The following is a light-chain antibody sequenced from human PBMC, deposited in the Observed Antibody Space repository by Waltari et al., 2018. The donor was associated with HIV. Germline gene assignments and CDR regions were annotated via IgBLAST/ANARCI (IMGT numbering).Light chain of an antibody. CDR1: QDIRYD. Sequence: RASQDIRYDLGWYQQKPGIPPRRLIYSTSTLQSGVSSRFSGSGSGTEFTLKISSLQPEDSATYYCLQLHDYPRTFGQGTKLEI. J-gene: IGKJ2*01. CDR3: LQLHDYPRT. CDR2: STS. V-gene: IGKV1-17*01.